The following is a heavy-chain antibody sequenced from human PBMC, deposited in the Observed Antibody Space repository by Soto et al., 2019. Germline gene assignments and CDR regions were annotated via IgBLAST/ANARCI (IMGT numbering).Heavy chain of an antibody. CDR1: GVTVSSNY. Sequence: GGSLRLSCAASGVTVSSNYMSWVRQAPGKGLEWVSVIYSGGSTYYADSVKGRFTISRDNSKNTLYLQMNSLRAEDTAVYYCARIRDGYNLYXDYWGQGTPVTVSS. V-gene: IGHV3-66*01. D-gene: IGHD5-12*01. CDR2: IYSGGST. CDR3: ARIRDGYNLYXDY. J-gene: IGHJ4*02.